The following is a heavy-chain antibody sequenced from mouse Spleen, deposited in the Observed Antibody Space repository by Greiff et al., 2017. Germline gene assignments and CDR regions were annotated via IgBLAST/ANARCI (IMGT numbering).Heavy chain of an antibody. CDR1: GYTFTDYN. V-gene: IGHV1-22*01. D-gene: IGHD2-2*01. CDR3: ARGWLRRYYYAMDY. J-gene: IGHJ4*01. Sequence: EVQLQQSGPELVKPGASVKMSCKASGYTFTDYNMHWVKQSHGKSLEWIGYINPNNGGTSYNQKFKGKATLTVNKSSSTAYMELRSLTSEDSAVYYCARGWLRRYYYAMDYWGQGTSVTVSS. CDR2: INPNNGGT.